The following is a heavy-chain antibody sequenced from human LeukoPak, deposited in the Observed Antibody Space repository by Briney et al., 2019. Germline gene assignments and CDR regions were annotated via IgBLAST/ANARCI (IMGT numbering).Heavy chain of an antibody. CDR3: ARVDGYNFHDAFDI. CDR2: ISSSSSYI. V-gene: IGHV3-21*01. D-gene: IGHD5-24*01. CDR1: GFTFSSYA. J-gene: IGHJ3*02. Sequence: GGSLRLSCAASGFTFSSYAMHWVRQAPGKGLEWVSSISSSSSYIYYADSVKGRFTISRDNAKNSLYLQMNSLRAEDTAVYYCARVDGYNFHDAFDIWGQGTMVTVSS.